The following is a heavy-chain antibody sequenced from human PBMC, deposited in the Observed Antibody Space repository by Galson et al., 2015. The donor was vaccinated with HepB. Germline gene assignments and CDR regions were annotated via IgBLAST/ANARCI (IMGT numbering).Heavy chain of an antibody. D-gene: IGHD3-16*02. CDR1: GFTFSDYY. J-gene: IGHJ4*02. CDR3: ARDLRSYDYLWGGFRYPYFDQ. Sequence: SLRLSCAASGFTFSDYYMSWIRQAPGKGLEWVSYISSSGTTTYYADSVTGRFTFSRDNAKNSLYLQMNSLRAEDTAVYYCARDLRSYDYLWGGFRYPYFDQWGQGTLVTVSS. V-gene: IGHV3-11*01. CDR2: ISSSGTTT.